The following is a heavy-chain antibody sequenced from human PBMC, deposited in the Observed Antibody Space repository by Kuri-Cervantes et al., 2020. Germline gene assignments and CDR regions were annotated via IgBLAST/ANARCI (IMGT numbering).Heavy chain of an antibody. J-gene: IGHJ4*02. D-gene: IGHD2-2*01. Sequence: GESLKISCAASGFTFDDYGMSWVRQAPGKGLEWVSSIRSSSSYIYYADSVKGRFTISRDNAKNSLYLQMNSLRAEDTAVYYCARDWRYCSSTSCYAVRPGSFDYWGQGTLVTVSS. V-gene: IGHV3-21*01. CDR3: ARDWRYCSSTSCYAVRPGSFDY. CDR1: GFTFDDYG. CDR2: IRSSSSYI.